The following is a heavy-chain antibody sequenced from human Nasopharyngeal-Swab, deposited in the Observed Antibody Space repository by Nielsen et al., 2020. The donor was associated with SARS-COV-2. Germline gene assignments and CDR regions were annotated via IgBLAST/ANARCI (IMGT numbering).Heavy chain of an antibody. J-gene: IGHJ3*02. CDR2: INPNSGGT. CDR1: GYTFTGYY. Sequence: SVKVSCKASGYTFTGYYMHWVRQAPGQGLEWMGRINPNSGGTNYAQKFQGRVTMTRDTSISTAYMELSRLRSDDTAVYYCARGLYYDFWSGYPSPDAFDIWGQGTMVTVSS. D-gene: IGHD3-3*01. CDR3: ARGLYYDFWSGYPSPDAFDI. V-gene: IGHV1-2*06.